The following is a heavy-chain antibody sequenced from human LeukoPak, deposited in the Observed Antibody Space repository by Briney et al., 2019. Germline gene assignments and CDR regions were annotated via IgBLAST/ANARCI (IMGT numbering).Heavy chain of an antibody. V-gene: IGHV3-21*01. CDR3: ASGGYYGSGSFDY. Sequence: GGSLRLSCAASGFTFSSYWMHWVRQGPGKGLEWVSSISSSSSYIYYADSVKGRFTISRDNAKNSLYLQMNSLRAEDTAVYYCASGGYYGSGSFDYWGQGTLVTVSS. D-gene: IGHD3-10*01. CDR2: ISSSSSYI. J-gene: IGHJ4*02. CDR1: GFTFSSYW.